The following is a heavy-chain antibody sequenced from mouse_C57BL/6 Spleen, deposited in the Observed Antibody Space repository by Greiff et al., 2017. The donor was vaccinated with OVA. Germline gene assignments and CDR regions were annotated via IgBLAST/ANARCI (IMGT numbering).Heavy chain of an antibody. J-gene: IGHJ2*01. Sequence: QVQLQQSGPGLVQPSQSLSITCTVSGFSLTSYGVHWVRQSPGKGLEWLGVIWSGGSTDYNAAFISRLSISKDNSKSQVFFKMNRLQADDTAIYYFARNCGYYDYDSYYCDHWGQGTTLTVSS. CDR1: GFSLTSYG. D-gene: IGHD2-4*01. CDR2: IWSGGST. CDR3: ARNCGYYDYDSYYCDH. V-gene: IGHV2-2*01.